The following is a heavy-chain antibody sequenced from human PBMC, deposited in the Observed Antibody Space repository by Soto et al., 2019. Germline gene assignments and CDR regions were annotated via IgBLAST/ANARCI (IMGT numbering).Heavy chain of an antibody. V-gene: IGHV1-69*06. Sequence: ASVKVSCKASGGTFSSYAISWVRQAPGQGLEWMGGIIPIFGTANYAQKFQGRVTITADKSTSTAYMELSSLRSEDTAVYYCARDASSGYRLKKNWFDPWGQGTLATVSS. CDR1: GGTFSSYA. J-gene: IGHJ5*02. D-gene: IGHD3-22*01. CDR3: ARDASSGYRLKKNWFDP. CDR2: IIPIFGTA.